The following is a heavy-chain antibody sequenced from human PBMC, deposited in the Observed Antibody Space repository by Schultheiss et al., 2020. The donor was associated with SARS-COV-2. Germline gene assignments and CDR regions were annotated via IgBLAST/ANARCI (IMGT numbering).Heavy chain of an antibody. V-gene: IGHV1-3*02. Sequence: ASVKVSCKASGYTFTSYAMHWVRQAPGQRLEWMGWSNAGNGNTKYSQEFQGRVTITRDTSASTAYMELSSLRSEETAVYYCARGLYYYDSSGAPGVWGQGTTVTVSS. D-gene: IGHD3-22*01. CDR3: ARGLYYYDSSGAPGV. CDR2: SNAGNGNT. J-gene: IGHJ6*02. CDR1: GYTFTSYA.